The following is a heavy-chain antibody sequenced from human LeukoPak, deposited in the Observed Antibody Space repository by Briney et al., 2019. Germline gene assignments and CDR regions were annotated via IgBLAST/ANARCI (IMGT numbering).Heavy chain of an antibody. V-gene: IGHV3-9*01. Sequence: PGGSLRLSCAASGFTFDDYAMHWVRHAPGKGLEWVSGISWNSGSIGYADSVKGRFTISRDNAKNSLYLQMNSLRAEDTALYYCAKGRYYYGSGSSQHFDYWGQGTLVTVSS. D-gene: IGHD3-10*01. CDR1: GFTFDDYA. CDR2: ISWNSGSI. J-gene: IGHJ4*02. CDR3: AKGRYYYGSGSSQHFDY.